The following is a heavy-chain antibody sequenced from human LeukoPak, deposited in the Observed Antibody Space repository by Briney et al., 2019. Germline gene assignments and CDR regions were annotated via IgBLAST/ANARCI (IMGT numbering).Heavy chain of an antibody. D-gene: IGHD6-19*01. CDR2: ISWNSGSI. J-gene: IGHJ4*02. V-gene: IGHV3-9*01. Sequence: GGSLRLSCAASGFTFDEYAMHWVRQAPGKGLEWVSGISWNSGSIGYADSVKGRFTISRDNAKNSLYLQMNSLRAEDTALYYCAKVSSGWDLDYWGQGTLVTVSS. CDR1: GFTFDEYA. CDR3: AKVSSGWDLDY.